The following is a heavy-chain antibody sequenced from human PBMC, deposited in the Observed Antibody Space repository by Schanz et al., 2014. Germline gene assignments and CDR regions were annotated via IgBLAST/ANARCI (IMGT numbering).Heavy chain of an antibody. V-gene: IGHV3-23*01. D-gene: IGHD3-10*01. Sequence: EAQLLDSGGGLAQPGGSLRLSCAASGFSFSSYAMGWVRQARGKGLEWVSSISGDHRNTFYADSVKGRFTISRDNAKNSLYLQMNSLRAEDTAVYHCVSSGSYSSYAFWGQGTLVTVSS. J-gene: IGHJ4*02. CDR1: GFSFSSYA. CDR3: VSSGSYSSYAF. CDR2: ISGDHRNT.